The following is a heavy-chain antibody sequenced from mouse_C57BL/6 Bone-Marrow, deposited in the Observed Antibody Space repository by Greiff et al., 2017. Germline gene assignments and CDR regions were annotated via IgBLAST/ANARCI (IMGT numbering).Heavy chain of an antibody. J-gene: IGHJ3*01. CDR1: GFTFSSYA. D-gene: IGHD1-1*01. Sequence: EVMLVESGGGLVKPGGSLKLSCAASGFTFSSYAMSWVRQTPEKRLEWVATISDGGSYTYYPDNVKGRFTISRDNAKNNLYLQMSHLKSEDTAMYYCARDEYYGSSYVFAYWGQGTLVTVSA. CDR2: ISDGGSYT. V-gene: IGHV5-4*01. CDR3: ARDEYYGSSYVFAY.